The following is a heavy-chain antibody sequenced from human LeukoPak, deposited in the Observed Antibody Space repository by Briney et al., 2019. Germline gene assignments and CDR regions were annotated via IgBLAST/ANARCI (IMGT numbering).Heavy chain of an antibody. Sequence: PGGSLRLSCAVSGITLSNYGMSWVRQAPGRGLEWVAGISDTGGRTNYADSVKGRFTISRDNPKNILYLKMNSLRAEDTAVYFCAKRGVVIRVILVGFHKEAYYFDSWGQGALVTVSS. J-gene: IGHJ4*02. CDR3: AKRGVVIRVILVGFHKEAYYFDS. CDR1: GITLSNYG. CDR2: ISDTGGRT. V-gene: IGHV3-23*01. D-gene: IGHD3-10*01.